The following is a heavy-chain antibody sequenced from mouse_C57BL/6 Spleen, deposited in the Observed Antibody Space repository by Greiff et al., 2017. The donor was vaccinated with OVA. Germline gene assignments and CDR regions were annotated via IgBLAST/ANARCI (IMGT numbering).Heavy chain of an antibody. CDR3: ARERGAYDYDDGYYFDY. CDR2: IFPGSGST. Sequence: VKLQESGPELVKPGASVKISCKASGYTFTDYYINWVKQRPGQGLEWIGWIFPGSGSTYYNEKFKGKATLTVDKSSSTAYMLLSSLTSEDSAVYFCARERGAYDYDDGYYFDYWGQGTTLTVSS. J-gene: IGHJ2*01. D-gene: IGHD2-4*01. V-gene: IGHV1-75*01. CDR1: GYTFTDYY.